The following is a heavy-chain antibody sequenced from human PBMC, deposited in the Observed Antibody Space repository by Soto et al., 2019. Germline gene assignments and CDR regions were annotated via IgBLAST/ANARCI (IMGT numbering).Heavy chain of an antibody. J-gene: IGHJ4*02. CDR2: ISYDGSNK. V-gene: IGHV3-30*18. CDR3: AKVGEGYDSSGSHPLYFDY. CDR1: GFTFSSYG. Sequence: QVQLVESGGGVVQPGRSLRLSCAASGFTFSSYGMHWVRQAPGKGLEWVAVISYDGSNKYYADSVKGRFTISRDNSKNTLYLQMNSLRAEATAVYYCAKVGEGYDSSGSHPLYFDYWGQGTLVTVSS. D-gene: IGHD3-22*01.